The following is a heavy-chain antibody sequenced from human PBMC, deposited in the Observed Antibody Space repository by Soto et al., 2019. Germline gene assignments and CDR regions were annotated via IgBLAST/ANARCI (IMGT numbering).Heavy chain of an antibody. CDR3: AKEWEPH. CDR2: ISYDGSNK. J-gene: IGHJ4*02. Sequence: GGSLRLSCAASGFTFSSYGMHWVRQAPGKGLEWVAVISYDGSNKYYADSVKGRFTISRDNSKNTLYLQMNSLRAEDTAVYYCAKEWEPHWGQGTLVTVSS. V-gene: IGHV3-30*18. CDR1: GFTFSSYG. D-gene: IGHD1-26*01.